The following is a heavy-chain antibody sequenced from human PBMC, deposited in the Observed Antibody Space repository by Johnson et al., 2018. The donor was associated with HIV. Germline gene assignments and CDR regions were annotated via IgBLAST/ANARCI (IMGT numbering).Heavy chain of an antibody. CDR3: ARGRGYSSSNDAFDI. CDR1: GFTFSSYA. J-gene: IGHJ3*02. V-gene: IGHV3-30-3*01. Sequence: QVQLVESGGGLVQPGGSLRLSCAASGFTFSSYAMHWVRQAPGKGLEWVASISYDGGNKYYADSVRGRSTISRDNSKNTLYLQMNSLRAEDTAVYYCARGRGYSSSNDAFDIWGQGTMVTVSS. CDR2: ISYDGGNK. D-gene: IGHD6-13*01.